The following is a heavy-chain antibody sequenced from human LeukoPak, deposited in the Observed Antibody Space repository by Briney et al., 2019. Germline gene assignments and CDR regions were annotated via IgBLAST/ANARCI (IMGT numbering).Heavy chain of an antibody. J-gene: IGHJ4*02. D-gene: IGHD3-22*01. CDR1: GGSIIGYY. V-gene: IGHV4-59*01. CDR3: ARISGYLTY. Sequence: SETLSLTCTVSGGSIIGYYWSWIRQSPGKGLEWIGYIYYSGSTNYNPSLKSRVTISVDTSNNQFSLKLSSVTAADTAIYYCARISGYLTYWGQGTLVTVSS. CDR2: IYYSGST.